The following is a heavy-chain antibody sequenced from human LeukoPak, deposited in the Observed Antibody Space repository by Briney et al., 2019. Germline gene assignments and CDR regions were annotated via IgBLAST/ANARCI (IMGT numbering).Heavy chain of an antibody. D-gene: IGHD6-13*01. CDR1: GFTFSSYA. Sequence: GRSLRLSCAASGFTFSSYAMHWVRQAPGKGLGWVAVISYDGSNKYYADSVKGRFTISRDNSKNTLYLQMNSLRAEDTAVYYWWKKFDRSSWYRGGGYYFDYWGQGTLVTVSS. V-gene: IGHV3-30-3*01. J-gene: IGHJ4*02. CDR3: WKKFDRSSWYRGGGYYFDY. CDR2: ISYDGSNK.